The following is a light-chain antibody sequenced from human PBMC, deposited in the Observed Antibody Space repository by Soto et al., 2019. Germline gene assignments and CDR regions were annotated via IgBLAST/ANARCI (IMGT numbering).Light chain of an antibody. CDR3: QQYHEWPLT. Sequence: EIVMTQSPVTLSVSPGEGATLSCRASQSVSSNLAWYQQKPGQAPRLLISDASARATGIPARFSGSGSGTQFALTISCLQSEDFAIYYCQQYHEWPLTFGQGTKV. J-gene: IGKJ1*01. CDR2: DAS. CDR1: QSVSSN. V-gene: IGKV3-15*01.